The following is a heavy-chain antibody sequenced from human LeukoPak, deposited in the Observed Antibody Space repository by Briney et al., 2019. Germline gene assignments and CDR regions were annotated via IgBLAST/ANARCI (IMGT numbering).Heavy chain of an antibody. CDR1: NGSISSDTYF. V-gene: IGHV4-61*02. J-gene: IGHJ3*02. Sequence: SETLSLTCTVSNGSISSDTYFWSWIRQPAGKGLEWIGRLSSSGISTYSPSLKSRVTISIDTSRNQFSLKLSSVTAADTAVYYCARWGKIAVAGHDAFDIWGQGTMVTVSS. CDR2: LSSSGIS. D-gene: IGHD6-19*01. CDR3: ARWGKIAVAGHDAFDI.